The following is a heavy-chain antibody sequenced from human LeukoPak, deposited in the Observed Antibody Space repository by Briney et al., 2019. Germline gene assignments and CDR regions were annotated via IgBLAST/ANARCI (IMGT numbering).Heavy chain of an antibody. J-gene: IGHJ3*02. CDR1: GYSFTSYW. CDR3: AREGDYGAGAFDI. V-gene: IGHV5-51*01. D-gene: IGHD4-17*01. CDR2: ICPGDSDT. Sequence: GESLKISCKGSGYSFTSYWIGWVRQMPGKGLEWMGIICPGDSDTRYNPSFQGQVTISADKSISTAYLQWSSLKASDTAMYYCAREGDYGAGAFDIWGQGAMVTVSS.